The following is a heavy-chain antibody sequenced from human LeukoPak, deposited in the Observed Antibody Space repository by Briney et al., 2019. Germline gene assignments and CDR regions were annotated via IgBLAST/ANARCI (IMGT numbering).Heavy chain of an antibody. Sequence: GSLRLSCAAPGFTFSSYAMSWVRQAPGKGLEWIGYIYYSGSTNYNPSLKSRVTISVDTSKNQFSLKLSSVTAADTAVYYCAGYNLNFMAWGQGTLVTVSS. CDR2: IYYSGST. V-gene: IGHV4-59*01. J-gene: IGHJ4*02. D-gene: IGHD1-7*01. CDR1: GFTFSSYA. CDR3: AGYNLNFMA.